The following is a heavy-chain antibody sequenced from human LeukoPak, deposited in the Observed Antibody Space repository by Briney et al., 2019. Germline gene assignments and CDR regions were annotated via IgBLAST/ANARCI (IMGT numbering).Heavy chain of an antibody. V-gene: IGHV3-23*01. CDR1: GFTFSSYA. D-gene: IGHD3-22*01. CDR2: ISGST. CDR3: AKVPVYYYDSSGYFNFDY. J-gene: IGHJ4*02. Sequence: GGSLRLSCAASGFTFSSYAMSWVRQAPGRGLEWVSTISGSTYYVDSVKGRFTISRDNSKNTLYLQMNSLRAEDTAVYYCAKVPVYYYDSSGYFNFDYWGQGTLVTVSS.